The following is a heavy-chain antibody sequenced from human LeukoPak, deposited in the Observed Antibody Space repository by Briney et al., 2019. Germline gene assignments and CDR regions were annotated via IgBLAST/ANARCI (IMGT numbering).Heavy chain of an antibody. D-gene: IGHD3-10*01. CDR3: AKDQYYYGTGSYYRQPVSFDY. Sequence: GGSLRLSCAASGFTFSSYSMNWVRQAPGKGLEWVSSISSSSSYIYYADSVKGRFTISRDNAKNSLYLQMNSLRAEDTAVYYCAKDQYYYGTGSYYRQPVSFDYWGQGTLVTVSS. J-gene: IGHJ4*02. V-gene: IGHV3-21*01. CDR2: ISSSSSYI. CDR1: GFTFSSYS.